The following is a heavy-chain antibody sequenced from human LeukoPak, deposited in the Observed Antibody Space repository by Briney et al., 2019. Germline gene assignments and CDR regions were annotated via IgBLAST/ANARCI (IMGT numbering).Heavy chain of an antibody. J-gene: IGHJ4*02. CDR3: AKRGVVIRAVIIVGFHKEAYYFDY. Sequence: GGSLRLSCAVSGITLSNYGMSWVRQAPGKGLQWVAGISDRGGSTNYADSVKGRFTISRDNSKNTLYLQMNSLRAEDTAVYFCAKRGVVIRAVIIVGFHKEAYYFDYWGQGTLVTVSS. CDR1: GITLSNYG. V-gene: IGHV3-23*01. CDR2: ISDRGGST. D-gene: IGHD3-10*01.